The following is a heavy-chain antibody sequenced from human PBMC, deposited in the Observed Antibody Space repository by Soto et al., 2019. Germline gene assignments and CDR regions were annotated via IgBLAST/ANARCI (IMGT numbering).Heavy chain of an antibody. J-gene: IGHJ5*02. Sequence: QVQLQESGPGPVKTSQTLSLTSTVSGGSLSSGGYYWSWIRQHPGKGLEWSGYIYYSGNTYYSPSLKSRVTISLDKSKNQFSLKLTSVTAADTAVYYSARSVFPWGQGTLVTVSS. V-gene: IGHV4-31*03. CDR3: ARSVFP. CDR1: GGSLSSGGYY. CDR2: IYYSGNT.